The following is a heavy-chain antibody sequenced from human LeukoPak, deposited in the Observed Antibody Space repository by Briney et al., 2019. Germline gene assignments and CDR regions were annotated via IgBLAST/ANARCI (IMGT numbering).Heavy chain of an antibody. CDR3: ATNIEPYSSSSTFDY. D-gene: IGHD6-6*01. CDR2: ISAYNGNT. CDR1: GYTFTSYG. J-gene: IGHJ4*02. Sequence: GASVKVSCKASGYTFTSYGISWVRQAPGQGLEWMGWISAYNGNTNYAQKLQGRVTMTTDTSTSTAYMELRSLRSDDTAVYYCATNIEPYSSSSTFDYWGQGTLVTVSS. V-gene: IGHV1-18*01.